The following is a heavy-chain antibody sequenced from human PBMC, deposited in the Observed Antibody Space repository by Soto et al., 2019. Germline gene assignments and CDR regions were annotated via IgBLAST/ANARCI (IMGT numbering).Heavy chain of an antibody. Sequence: PSETLSLTCAVSGGSISSGGYSWSWIRQPPGKGLEWIGYIYHSGSTYYNPPLKSRVTISVDRSKNQFSLKLSSVTAADTAVYYCARDTIAAAGTNYFDYWGQGTLVTVSS. J-gene: IGHJ4*02. V-gene: IGHV4-30-2*01. D-gene: IGHD6-13*01. CDR2: IYHSGST. CDR3: ARDTIAAAGTNYFDY. CDR1: GGSISSGGYS.